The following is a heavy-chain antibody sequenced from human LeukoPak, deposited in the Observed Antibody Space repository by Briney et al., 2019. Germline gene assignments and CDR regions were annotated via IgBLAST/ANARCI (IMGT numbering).Heavy chain of an antibody. Sequence: ASVEVSCKASGYTFTSYYMNWVRQAPGQGLEWMGIINPSGGSTSYAQKFQGRVTMITDTSTSTVYMELSSLRSEDTAVYYCARKKDGYHFLDYWGQGTLVTVSS. D-gene: IGHD5-24*01. J-gene: IGHJ4*02. CDR1: GYTFTSYY. V-gene: IGHV1-46*01. CDR2: INPSGGST. CDR3: ARKKDGYHFLDY.